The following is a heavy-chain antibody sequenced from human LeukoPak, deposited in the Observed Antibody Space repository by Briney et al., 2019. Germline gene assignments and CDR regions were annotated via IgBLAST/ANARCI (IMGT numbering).Heavy chain of an antibody. J-gene: IGHJ4*02. CDR2: ISPYNGTT. Sequence: GASVKVSCKASGYTFTSYDISWVRQAPGQGLEWMGWISPYNGTTNYAQKLQGSATMTTDTFTITVYMALRSLRLDDTAVYDCARDRREYIAEGGPPYFDYWGQGTLVTVSS. D-gene: IGHD2/OR15-2a*01. CDR3: ARDRREYIAEGGPPYFDY. CDR1: GYTFTSYD. V-gene: IGHV1-18*01.